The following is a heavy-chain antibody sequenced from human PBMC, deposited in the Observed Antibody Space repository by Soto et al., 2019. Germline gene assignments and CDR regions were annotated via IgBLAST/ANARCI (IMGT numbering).Heavy chain of an antibody. D-gene: IGHD6-13*01. Sequence: PSETLSLTCTVSGGSISSSNYYWFWIRHPPGKGLEWIGSIHYSGSTYYNPSLKSRATISVDTSKNQFSLKLSSVTAADTAVYYCARLPLGASTAGGIDYWGQGALVTVSS. CDR3: ARLPLGASTAGGIDY. CDR2: IHYSGST. J-gene: IGHJ4*02. V-gene: IGHV4-39*01. CDR1: GGSISSSNYY.